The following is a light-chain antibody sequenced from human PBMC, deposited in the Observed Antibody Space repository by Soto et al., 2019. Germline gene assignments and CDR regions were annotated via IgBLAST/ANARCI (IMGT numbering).Light chain of an antibody. J-gene: IGKJ4*01. CDR1: QSVSHSY. V-gene: IGKV3-20*01. Sequence: EIVLTQSPGTLSLSPGERATLSCRASQSVSHSYLAWYQQKPGQAPRLLIYGASIRATGIPDRFSGSGSGTDFTLIISRLEPEDFVVYYCPQYGPSPLTFGGGTKVEVK. CDR2: GAS. CDR3: PQYGPSPLT.